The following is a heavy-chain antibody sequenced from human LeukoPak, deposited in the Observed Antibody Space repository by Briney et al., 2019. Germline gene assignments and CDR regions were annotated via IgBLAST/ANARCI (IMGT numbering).Heavy chain of an antibody. V-gene: IGHV3-23*01. CDR2: ISGSGGST. CDR3: AKEGAASSGWYGDAFDI. D-gene: IGHD6-19*01. Sequence: GGSLRLSCAASGCTFSSYAMSWVRQAPGKGLEWVSAISGSGGSTYYADSVKGRFTISRDNSKNTLYLQMNSLRAEDTAVYYCAKEGAASSGWYGDAFDIWGQGTMVTVSS. CDR1: GCTFSSYA. J-gene: IGHJ3*02.